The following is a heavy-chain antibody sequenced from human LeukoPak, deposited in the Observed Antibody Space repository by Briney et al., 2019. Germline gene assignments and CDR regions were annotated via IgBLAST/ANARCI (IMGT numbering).Heavy chain of an antibody. V-gene: IGHV4-59*12. CDR1: VGSISSYY. CDR3: ARVPRWERNRYYTDV. Sequence: SETLSLTCTVSVGSISSYYWSWIRQPPGEGLERSGYIYYSGSTNYNPSLKSRVTMSVDTSKNQFSLKLSSVTAADTAVYYCARVPRWERNRYYTDVWGKGTTVTVSS. CDR2: IYYSGST. J-gene: IGHJ6*03. D-gene: IGHD1-26*01.